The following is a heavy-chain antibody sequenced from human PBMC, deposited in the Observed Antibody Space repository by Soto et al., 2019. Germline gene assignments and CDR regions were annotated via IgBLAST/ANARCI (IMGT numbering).Heavy chain of an antibody. CDR2: IKSKTDGGTT. D-gene: IGHD3-22*01. CDR1: GFTFSKSW. CDR3: TTLGHYYDSSHLDV. V-gene: IGHV3-15*07. J-gene: IGHJ6*02. Sequence: GGSLRLACETCGFTFSKSWVNWVRQAPGKGLEWVGRIKSKTDGGTTDYDAPVKGRFTISRDDSKNTLYLQMNSLKTEDTAVYYCTTLGHYYDSSHLDVWGQGTTVTVSS.